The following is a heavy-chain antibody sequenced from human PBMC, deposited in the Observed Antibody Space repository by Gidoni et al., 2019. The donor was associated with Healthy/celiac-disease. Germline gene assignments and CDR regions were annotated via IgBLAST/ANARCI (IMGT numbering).Heavy chain of an antibody. Sequence: EVQLLESGGGLVQPGGSLRLSCAASGLTFSSYAMSWVRQAPGKGLEWVSAISGSGGSTYYADSVKGRFTISRDNSKNTLYLQMNSLRAEDTAVYYCAKGYSSSWAFDYWGQGTLVTVSS. CDR3: AKGYSSSWAFDY. CDR1: GLTFSSYA. CDR2: ISGSGGST. D-gene: IGHD6-13*01. J-gene: IGHJ4*02. V-gene: IGHV3-23*01.